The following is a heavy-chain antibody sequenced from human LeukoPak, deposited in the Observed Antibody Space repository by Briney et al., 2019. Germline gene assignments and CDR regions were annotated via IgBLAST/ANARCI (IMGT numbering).Heavy chain of an antibody. CDR1: GGSISSSSYY. Sequence: SETLSLTCTVSGGSISSSSYYWGWIRQPPGKGLEWIGEINHSGSTNYNPSLKSRVTISVDTSKNQFSLKLSSVTAADTAVYYCATGGDSTPYYFDYWGQGTLVTVSS. J-gene: IGHJ4*02. V-gene: IGHV4-39*07. CDR2: INHSGST. CDR3: ATGGDSTPYYFDY.